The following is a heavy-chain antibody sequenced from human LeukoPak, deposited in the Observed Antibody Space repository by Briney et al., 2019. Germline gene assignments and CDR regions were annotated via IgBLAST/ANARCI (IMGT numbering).Heavy chain of an antibody. D-gene: IGHD6-19*01. V-gene: IGHV4-34*01. Sequence: NASETLSLTCAVYGGSFSGYYWSWIRQPPGKGLEWIGEINHSGSTNYNPSLKSRVTISVDTSKNQFSLKLSSVTAADTAVYYCARASSGWPFDYWGQGTLVTVSS. J-gene: IGHJ4*02. CDR3: ARASSGWPFDY. CDR2: INHSGST. CDR1: GGSFSGYY.